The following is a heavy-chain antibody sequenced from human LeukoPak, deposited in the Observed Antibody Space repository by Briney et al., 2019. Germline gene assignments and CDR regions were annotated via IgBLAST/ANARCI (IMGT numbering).Heavy chain of an antibody. CDR3: ARGHRPYDSSGYYYSYYFDY. Sequence: SVKVSCKASGGTFSSYAISWVRQAPGQGLEWMGRIIPILGIANYAQKLQGRVTITADKSTSTAYMELSSLRSEDTAVYYCARGHRPYDSSGYYYSYYFDYWGQGTLVTVSS. D-gene: IGHD3-22*01. V-gene: IGHV1-69*04. CDR2: IIPILGIA. CDR1: GGTFSSYA. J-gene: IGHJ4*02.